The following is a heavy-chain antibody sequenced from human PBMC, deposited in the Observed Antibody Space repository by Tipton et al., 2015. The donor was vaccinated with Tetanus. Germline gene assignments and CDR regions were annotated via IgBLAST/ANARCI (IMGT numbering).Heavy chain of an antibody. V-gene: IGHV1-18*01. CDR2: ISAYNGNT. CDR3: ARAPNRISRAYDF. Sequence: QLVQSGAEVKKPGASVKVSCKASGYTFTDYGISWVRQAPGQGPEWMGWISAYNGNTNYAQKVQGRVTMTTDTSTNTAYMELRSLRSDDTAVYYCARAPNRISRAYDFWGQGTQITVSS. CDR1: GYTFTDYG. J-gene: IGHJ4*02. D-gene: IGHD1-14*01.